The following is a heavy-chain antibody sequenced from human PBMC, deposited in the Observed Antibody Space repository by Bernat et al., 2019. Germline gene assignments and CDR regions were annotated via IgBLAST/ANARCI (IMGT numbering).Heavy chain of an antibody. J-gene: IGHJ5*02. Sequence: EVQLVESGGGLVQPGGSLRLSCAASGFTFSSYWMHWVRQAPGKGLVWVSRINSDGSTTSYANSVTGRFTISRDNAKNTLFLPVNSLSAEDTAVYFCAREGSDTPYNWFDPWGQGTLVTVSS. CDR2: INSDGSTT. CDR1: GFTFSSYW. D-gene: IGHD5-18*01. V-gene: IGHV3-74*01. CDR3: AREGSDTPYNWFDP.